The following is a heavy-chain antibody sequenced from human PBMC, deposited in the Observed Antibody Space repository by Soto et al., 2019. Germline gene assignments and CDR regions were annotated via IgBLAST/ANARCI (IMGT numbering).Heavy chain of an antibody. Sequence: SETLSITCAVSGGSISSGGYSWSWIRQPTGKGLEWIGYIYHSGSTYYNPSLKSRVTISVDRSKNQFSLKLSSVTAADTAVYYCARETDSSGYFAWPNYGMDVWGQGTTVT. J-gene: IGHJ6*02. D-gene: IGHD3-22*01. CDR3: ARETDSSGYFAWPNYGMDV. CDR2: IYHSGST. V-gene: IGHV4-30-2*01. CDR1: GGSISSGGYS.